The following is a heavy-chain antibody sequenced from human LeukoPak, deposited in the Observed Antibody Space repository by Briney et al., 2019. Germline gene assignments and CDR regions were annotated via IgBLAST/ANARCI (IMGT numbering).Heavy chain of an antibody. J-gene: IGHJ3*02. D-gene: IGHD5-24*01. CDR2: INPNSGGT. Sequence: ASVKVSCKASGYTFTGYYMHWVRQAPGQGLEWMGRINPNSGGTNYAQKFQGRVTMTRDTSISTAYMELSRLRSDDTAVYYCARDNGMVTTYAFDIWGQGTMVTVSS. CDR3: ARDNGMVTTYAFDI. V-gene: IGHV1-2*06. CDR1: GYTFTGYY.